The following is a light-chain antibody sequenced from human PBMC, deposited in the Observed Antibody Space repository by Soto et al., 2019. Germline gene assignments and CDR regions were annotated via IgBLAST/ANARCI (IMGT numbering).Light chain of an antibody. CDR2: EVA. V-gene: IGLV2-14*01. Sequence: HSALTQPASVSGSPGQSITISCTGSSSDVGGYDYVSWYQQHPDEAPKLMIYEVANRPSGVSNRFSGSKSGNTASLTISGLQPEDEADYYCSSYTSSDTLVFGTGTKLTVL. CDR1: SSDVGGYDY. J-gene: IGLJ1*01. CDR3: SSYTSSDTLV.